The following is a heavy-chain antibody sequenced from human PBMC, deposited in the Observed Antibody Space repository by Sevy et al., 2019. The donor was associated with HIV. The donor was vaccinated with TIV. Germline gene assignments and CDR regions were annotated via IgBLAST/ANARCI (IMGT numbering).Heavy chain of an antibody. Sequence: ASVKVSCKASGYTFTTYGITWVRQAPGQGLEWMGWISAYNGNTNYTQKIQGRVTMTTDTSTSTAYMELRSLRSDDTAVYYCARGGDYYDSSRYYPGGVFDIWGQGTMVTVSS. CDR1: GYTFTTYG. V-gene: IGHV1-18*01. D-gene: IGHD3-22*01. J-gene: IGHJ3*02. CDR3: ARGGDYYDSSRYYPGGVFDI. CDR2: ISAYNGNT.